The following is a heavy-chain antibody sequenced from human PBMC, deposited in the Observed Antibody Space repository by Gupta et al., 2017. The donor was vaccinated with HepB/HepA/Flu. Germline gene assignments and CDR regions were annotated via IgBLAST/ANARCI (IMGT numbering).Heavy chain of an antibody. V-gene: IGHV3-48*03. J-gene: IGHJ5*01. CDR1: GFTFSRFD. D-gene: IGHD2-2*01. CDR3: ATRRGGDCSATACYGWLDS. Sequence: QLVESGGGLVQPGGSLRLSCAASGFTFSRFDMNWVRQAPGKGLGWISYVSSTGNTIYYADSVEGRFTISRDNAKNSLYLQMDSLSAEDTAVYHCATRRGGDCSATACYGWLDSWGQGTLVTVSS. CDR2: VSSTGNTI.